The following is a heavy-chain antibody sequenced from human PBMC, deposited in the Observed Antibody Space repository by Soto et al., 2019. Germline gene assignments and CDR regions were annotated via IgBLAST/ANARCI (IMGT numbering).Heavy chain of an antibody. J-gene: IGHJ3*02. CDR1: GGTFSSYA. CDR3: ARAYYYGSSGYSPGTFDI. V-gene: IGHV1-69*01. D-gene: IGHD3-22*01. Sequence: QVQLVQSGAEVKKPGSSVKVSCKASGGTFSSYAISWVRQAPGQGLEWMGGIIPIFGTANYAQKFQGRVTITGDESTSTGYMELSSLRSEDTAVYYCARAYYYGSSGYSPGTFDIWGQGKMVTVSS. CDR2: IIPIFGTA.